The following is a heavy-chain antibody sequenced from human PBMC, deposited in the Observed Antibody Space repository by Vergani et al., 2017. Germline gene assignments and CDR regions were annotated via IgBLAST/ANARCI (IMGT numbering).Heavy chain of an antibody. CDR1: GFSLSTSGMR. V-gene: IGHV2-70*04. CDR2: IDWDDDK. Sequence: QVTLKESGPALVKPTQTLTLTCTFSGFSLSTSGMRVSWIRQHPGKALEWLARIDWDDDKCYSTSLKTRLTISKDTSKNQVVITMTSMDPVDTATYYGARSSNWGSTGLDYWGQGTLFTVSS. CDR3: ARSSNWGSTGLDY. D-gene: IGHD7-27*01. J-gene: IGHJ4*02.